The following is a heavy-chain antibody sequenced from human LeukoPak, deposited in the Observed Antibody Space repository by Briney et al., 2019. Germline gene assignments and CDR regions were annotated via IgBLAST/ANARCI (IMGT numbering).Heavy chain of an antibody. J-gene: IGHJ5*02. CDR2: ISGSGGST. V-gene: IGHV3-23*01. CDR1: GFTFSSYA. D-gene: IGHD6-19*01. CDR3: AKDGYSSGWYLWFDP. Sequence: GGSLRLSCAASGFTFSSYAISWVRQAPGKGLEWVSAISGSGGSTYYADSVKGRFTISRDNSKNTLYLQMNSLGAEDTAVYYCAKDGYSSGWYLWFDPWGQGTLVTVSS.